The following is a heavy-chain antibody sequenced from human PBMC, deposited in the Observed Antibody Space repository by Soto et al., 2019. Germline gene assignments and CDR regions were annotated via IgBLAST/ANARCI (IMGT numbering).Heavy chain of an antibody. CDR2: IYTSGST. CDR1: GGSISSYY. Sequence: QVQLQESGPVLVKPSETLSLTCTVSGGSISSYYWSWIRQPAGKGLEWIGRIYTSGSTNYNPSLKSRVTMSVDTSKNQFSLKLSSVTAADTAVYYCARAGYSSGWYRLSYWGQGTLVTVSS. J-gene: IGHJ4*02. D-gene: IGHD6-19*01. CDR3: ARAGYSSGWYRLSY. V-gene: IGHV4-4*07.